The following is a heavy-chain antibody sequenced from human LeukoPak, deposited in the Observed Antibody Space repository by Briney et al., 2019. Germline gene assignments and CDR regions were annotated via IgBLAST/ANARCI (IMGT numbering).Heavy chain of an antibody. D-gene: IGHD2-15*01. Sequence: GASVKVSCKASGYTFTSYGISWVRQAPGQGLEWMGWISAYNGNTNYAQKLQGRVTMTTDTSTSAAYMELRSLRSDDTAVYYCARHCSGGSCSVGYYGMDVWGQGTTVTVSS. CDR3: ARHCSGGSCSVGYYGMDV. CDR2: ISAYNGNT. J-gene: IGHJ6*02. CDR1: GYTFTSYG. V-gene: IGHV1-18*01.